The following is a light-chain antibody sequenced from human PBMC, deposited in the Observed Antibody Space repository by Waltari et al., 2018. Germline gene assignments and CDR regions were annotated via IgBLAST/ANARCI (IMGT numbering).Light chain of an antibody. Sequence: SYELTQPPSVSVSPGQTASITCSGDKLGDKYACWYQQKPGQSPVLVMYQNTERPSGIPERFSGSNSGNTATLTISWTQAMDEADYYCQAWDSSSASYVFGTGTKVTVL. CDR1: KLGDKY. CDR3: QAWDSSSASYV. CDR2: QNT. J-gene: IGLJ1*01. V-gene: IGLV3-1*01.